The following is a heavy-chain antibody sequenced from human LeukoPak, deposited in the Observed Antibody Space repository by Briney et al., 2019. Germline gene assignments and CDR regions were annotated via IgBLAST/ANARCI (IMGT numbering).Heavy chain of an antibody. CDR3: ALETDDMTTVTIVDY. CDR1: GGTFSSFA. J-gene: IGHJ4*02. Sequence: GPSVKVSCKASGGTFSSFAISWVRQAPGQGLERMGGIIPIFGTANYAQKFQGRVTITADESTSTAYMELSSLRSEDTAVYYCALETDDMTTVTIVDYWGQGTLVTVSS. CDR2: IIPIFGTA. D-gene: IGHD4-17*01. V-gene: IGHV1-69*01.